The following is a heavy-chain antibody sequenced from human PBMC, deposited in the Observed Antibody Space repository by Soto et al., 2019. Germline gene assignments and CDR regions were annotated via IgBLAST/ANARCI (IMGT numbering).Heavy chain of an antibody. CDR2: INPDTGST. CDR1: GYQFTGSY. D-gene: IGHD2-2*01. J-gene: IGHJ4*02. CDR3: ARQYCSGTSCYWYFDF. V-gene: IGHV1-2*02. Sequence: QVRLVQSGADVQRPGASMNISCQASGYQFTGSYLHWVRRAPGHGLQWMGMINPDTGSTTYAETFQERVTMTTDKSAGTVFLGLGRLTSDDTATYYCARQYCSGTSCYWYFDFSGQGTFVSVSS.